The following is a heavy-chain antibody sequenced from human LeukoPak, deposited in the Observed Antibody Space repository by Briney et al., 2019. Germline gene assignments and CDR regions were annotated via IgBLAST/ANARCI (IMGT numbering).Heavy chain of an antibody. CDR2: ISSSSTTI. D-gene: IGHD3-9*01. V-gene: IGHV3-48*04. J-gene: IGHJ4*02. CDR3: ARSFYYDTLTGYYFFDY. Sequence: PGGSLRLSCVASGFTFSSYSINWVRQAPGKGLEWVSYISSSSTTIYYADSVKGRFTITRDNAKNSLYLQMSSLRAEDTAVYYCARSFYYDTLTGYYFFDYWGQGTLVTVSS. CDR1: GFTFSSYS.